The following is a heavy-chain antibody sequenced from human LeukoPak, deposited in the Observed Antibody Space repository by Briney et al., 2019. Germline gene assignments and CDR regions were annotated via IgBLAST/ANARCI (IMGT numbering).Heavy chain of an antibody. Sequence: ASVKVSCKASGYTFTGYYMHWVRQAPGQGLEWMGWINPNSGGTNYAQKFQGRVTMTRDTSISTAYMELSRLRSDDTAVYYCAGERSGSGSYWRGMDVWGKGTAVTISS. D-gene: IGHD3-10*01. CDR3: AGERSGSGSYWRGMDV. CDR1: GYTFTGYY. CDR2: INPNSGGT. J-gene: IGHJ6*04. V-gene: IGHV1-2*02.